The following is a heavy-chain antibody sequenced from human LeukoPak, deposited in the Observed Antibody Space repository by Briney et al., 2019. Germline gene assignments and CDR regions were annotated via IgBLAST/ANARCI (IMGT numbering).Heavy chain of an antibody. V-gene: IGHV4-39*07. J-gene: IGHJ1*01. CDR2: IYYSGST. CDR3: AKDAWAYSGSYVLKH. CDR1: GGSISSSSYY. Sequence: SETLSLTCTVSGGSISSSSYYWGWIRQPPGKGLEWIGSIYYSGSTYYNPSLKSRVTISVDTSKNQFSLKLSSVTAADTAVYYCAKDAWAYSGSYVLKHWGQGTLVTVSS. D-gene: IGHD1-26*01.